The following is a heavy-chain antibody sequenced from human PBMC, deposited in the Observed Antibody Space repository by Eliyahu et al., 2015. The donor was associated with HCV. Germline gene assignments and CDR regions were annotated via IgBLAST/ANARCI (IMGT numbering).Heavy chain of an antibody. V-gene: IGHV3-20*01. D-gene: IGHD6-19*01. CDR1: G. CDR3: ARAGSGWPIFDY. J-gene: IGHJ4*02. CDR2: INWNGGST. Sequence: GMSWVRQAPGKGLEWVSGINWNGGSTGYADSVKGRFTISRDNAKNSLYLQMNSLRAEDTALYHCARAGSGWPIFDYWGQGTLVTVSS.